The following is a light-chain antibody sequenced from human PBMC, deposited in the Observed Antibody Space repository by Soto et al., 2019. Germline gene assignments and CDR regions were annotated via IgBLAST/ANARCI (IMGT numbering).Light chain of an antibody. CDR2: GAS. Sequence: EIVLTQSPGTLSLSPGERATLSCRASQSVSSTYIAWYQQNPGQAPRLLFYGASSRATGIPDRFSGSGSGTDFTLTISRLEPEDFAVYFCQQYGRSPPFTFGQGTKVEIK. V-gene: IGKV3-20*01. J-gene: IGKJ2*01. CDR3: QQYGRSPPFT. CDR1: QSVSSTY.